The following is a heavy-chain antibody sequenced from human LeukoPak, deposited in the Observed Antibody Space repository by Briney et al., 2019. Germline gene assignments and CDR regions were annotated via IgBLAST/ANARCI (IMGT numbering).Heavy chain of an antibody. CDR3: AKEGPPLWSGYPYAFDI. Sequence: GGSLRLSCRASRFSFGDYDMHWVRQAPGKGLEWVAVISYDGSRKHYADSVRGRFSISRDNSKNTLYLQMNSLRAEDTAVYYCAKEGPPLWSGYPYAFDIWGQGTMVTVSS. V-gene: IGHV3-30*18. J-gene: IGHJ3*02. D-gene: IGHD3-3*01. CDR2: ISYDGSRK. CDR1: RFSFGDYD.